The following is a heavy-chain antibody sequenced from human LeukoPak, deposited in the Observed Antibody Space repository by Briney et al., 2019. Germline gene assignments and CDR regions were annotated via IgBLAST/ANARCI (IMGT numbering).Heavy chain of an antibody. V-gene: IGHV3-30*03. CDR2: LSSDGSEK. J-gene: IGHJ4*02. Sequence: PGTSLRLSCVASGFTFSNFAMHWVRQAPGKGPEWVSLLSSDGSEKNCADSVKGRFTISRDNSKNTLYLQMNSLRDEDTAVYYCARAECGNCWLMDSWGQGTLVTVSS. CDR1: GFTFSNFA. CDR3: ARAECGNCWLMDS. D-gene: IGHD3-9*01.